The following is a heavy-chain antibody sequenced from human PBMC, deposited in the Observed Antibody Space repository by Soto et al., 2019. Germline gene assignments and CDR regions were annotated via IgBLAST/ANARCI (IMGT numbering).Heavy chain of an antibody. CDR3: ARAIGPTLFDY. CDR2: IGTAGDT. Sequence: PGGSRRRSCSASGFTFSSYDMHWVRQGPGKGLEWVSAIGTAGDTNYAGSVKGRFTISRENAKNSLYLQMNSLRAGDTAIYFCARAIGPTLFDYWGQGTLVTVSS. J-gene: IGHJ4*02. CDR1: GFTFSSYD. V-gene: IGHV3-13*04. D-gene: IGHD3-22*01.